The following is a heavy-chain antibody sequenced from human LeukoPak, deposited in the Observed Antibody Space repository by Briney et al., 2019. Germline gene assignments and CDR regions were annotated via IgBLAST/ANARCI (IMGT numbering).Heavy chain of an antibody. CDR3: ATNSGSYYVGFDY. J-gene: IGHJ4*02. CDR2: ISGSGGST. Sequence: GGSLRLSCAASGFTFSSYAMSWVRQAPGKGLEWVSAISGSGGSTYYADSVEGRFTISRDNSKNTLYLQMNSLRAEDTAVYYCATNSGSYYVGFDYWGQGTLVTVSS. V-gene: IGHV3-23*01. CDR1: GFTFSSYA. D-gene: IGHD1-26*01.